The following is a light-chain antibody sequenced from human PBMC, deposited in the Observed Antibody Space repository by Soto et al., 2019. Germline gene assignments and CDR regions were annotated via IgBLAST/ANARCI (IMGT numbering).Light chain of an antibody. CDR2: AAS. CDR3: QQYANWPKT. Sequence: EIVLTQSPATLSVSPGERATLSCRASQSVSNKLVWSQQKPGQAPRLLIYAASTRATGIPARFSGSGSETEFTLTISSLQSEDLAVYYCQQYANWPKTFGQGTKVDIK. V-gene: IGKV3-15*01. J-gene: IGKJ1*01. CDR1: QSVSNK.